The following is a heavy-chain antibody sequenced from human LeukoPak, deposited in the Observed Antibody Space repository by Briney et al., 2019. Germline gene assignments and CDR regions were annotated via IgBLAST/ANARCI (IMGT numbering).Heavy chain of an antibody. CDR1: GYTFSDHY. CDR3: ATDILTGFNWFDP. J-gene: IGHJ5*02. Sequence: PKASVKVSCKASGYTFSDHYIQWARQAPGQGLEWMGWINPNNGATRYSQKFQGRVTMTRDTSISTAYMELSRLGSDDTAVYYCATDILTGFNWFDPWGQGTLVTVSS. D-gene: IGHD3-9*01. CDR2: INPNNGAT. V-gene: IGHV1-2*02.